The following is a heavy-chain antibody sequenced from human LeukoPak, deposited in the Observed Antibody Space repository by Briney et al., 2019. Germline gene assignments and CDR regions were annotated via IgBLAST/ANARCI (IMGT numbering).Heavy chain of an antibody. CDR3: ARGYCSGGNCYYFDY. CDR1: GGSISSYY. D-gene: IGHD2-15*01. V-gene: IGHV4-59*01. Sequence: SETLSLTCTVSGGSISSYYWSWIRHPPGKGLEWIGYIYYIGSTNYNPSLKSRVTISVDTSKNQFSLKLSSVTAADTAVYYCARGYCSGGNCYYFDYWGQGTLVTFSS. CDR2: IYYIGST. J-gene: IGHJ4*02.